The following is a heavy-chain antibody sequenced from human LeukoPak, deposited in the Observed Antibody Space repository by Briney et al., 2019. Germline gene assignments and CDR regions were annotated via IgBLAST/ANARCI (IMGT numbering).Heavy chain of an antibody. J-gene: IGHJ3*02. CDR2: LYYSGST. D-gene: IGHD3-22*01. CDR1: SGSVSSGSSY. V-gene: IGHV4-61*01. Sequence: SETLSLTCTVSSGSVSSGSSYWSWIRQPPGKGLEWIGYLYYSGSTNYNPSLMSRVTISVDTSKNQFSLKLSSVTAADTAVYYCARVLPYFFDKSGDAFDIWGQGTMVTVSS. CDR3: ARVLPYFFDKSGDAFDI.